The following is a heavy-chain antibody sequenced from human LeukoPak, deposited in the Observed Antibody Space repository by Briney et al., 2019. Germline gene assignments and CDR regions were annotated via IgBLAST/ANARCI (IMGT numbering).Heavy chain of an antibody. CDR1: GGSFSGYY. D-gene: IGHD6-19*01. CDR3: ARALDGSGWLDY. J-gene: IGHJ4*02. V-gene: IGHV4-34*01. CDR2: INHSGST. Sequence: PSETLSLTCAVYGGSFSGYYWSWIRQPPGKGLEWIGEINHSGSTNYNPSLKSRVTISVDTSKNQFSLKLSSVTAADTAVYYCARALDGSGWLDYWGQGTLVTVSS.